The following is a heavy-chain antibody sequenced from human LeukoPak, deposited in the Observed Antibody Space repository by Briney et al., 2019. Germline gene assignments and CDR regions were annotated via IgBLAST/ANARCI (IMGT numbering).Heavy chain of an antibody. Sequence: GGSLRLSCAASGFTFSSYGMHWVRQAPGKGLEWVAFIRYDGSNKYYADSVKGRFTTSRDTSKNTLYLQMYSLRAEGTAVYYCAKRDYGRNPYYLDYWGEGTVVTVS. J-gene: IGHJ4*02. CDR3: AKRDYGRNPYYLDY. D-gene: IGHD4-23*01. V-gene: IGHV3-30*02. CDR1: GFTFSSYG. CDR2: IRYDGSNK.